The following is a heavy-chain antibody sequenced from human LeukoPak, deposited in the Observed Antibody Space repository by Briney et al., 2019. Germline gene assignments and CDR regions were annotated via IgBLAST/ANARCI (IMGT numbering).Heavy chain of an antibody. CDR2: IRQDGSEK. V-gene: IGHV3-7*01. J-gene: IGHJ4*02. Sequence: GGSLRLSCAASGFTFSSYWMSWVRQAPGKGLEWVANIRQDGSEKYYVDSVKGRFTISRDNAKNSLFLQMNSLRVKDTAVYYCARAGQEWFGELGFDSWGQGTLVTVSS. CDR1: GFTFSSYW. CDR3: ARAGQEWFGELGFDS. D-gene: IGHD3-10*01.